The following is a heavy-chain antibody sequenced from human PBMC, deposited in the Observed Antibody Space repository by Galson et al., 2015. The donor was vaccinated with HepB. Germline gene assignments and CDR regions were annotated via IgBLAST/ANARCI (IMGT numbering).Heavy chain of an antibody. J-gene: IGHJ4*02. CDR1: GFTFSGSA. D-gene: IGHD6-13*01. V-gene: IGHV3-73*01. Sequence: LRLSCAASGFTFSGSAIHWVRQASGKGPEWVGRIRSKANNYATSYVPSLKGRFTISRDDSKNMAYLHMESLKTEDTAVYYCTRLGDFSGYSSRWGQGTLVTVSS. CDR2: IRSKANNYAT. CDR3: TRLGDFSGYSSR.